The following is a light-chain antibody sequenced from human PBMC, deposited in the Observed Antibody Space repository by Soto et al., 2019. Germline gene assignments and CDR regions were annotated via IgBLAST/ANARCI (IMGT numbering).Light chain of an antibody. CDR1: QNISEY. CDR3: QQLNSYPLT. J-gene: IGKJ4*01. V-gene: IGKV1-9*01. Sequence: DIAVTQAPAFLSASLGDRVTITCRASQNISEYLAWYQQRPGKAPTLLIYAASTLQSGVPSRFSGSGSGTEFTLTISSLQPEDFATYSCQQLNSYPLTFGGGTKVDIK. CDR2: AAS.